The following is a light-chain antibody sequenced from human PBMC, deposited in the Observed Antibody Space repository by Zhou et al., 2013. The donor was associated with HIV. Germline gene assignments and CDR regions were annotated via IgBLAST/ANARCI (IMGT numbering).Light chain of an antibody. V-gene: IGKV1-9*01. CDR3: QQVNSYPWT. J-gene: IGKJ1*01. Sequence: DIQLTQSPSFVSASVGDRVTITCRASQGVSSYLAWYQQKPGKPPKLLIYGASTLQSGVPSTFSGSGSGTEFTLTISSLQPEDFATFYXQQVNSYPWTFGQGTKVEIK. CDR2: GAS. CDR1: QGVSSY.